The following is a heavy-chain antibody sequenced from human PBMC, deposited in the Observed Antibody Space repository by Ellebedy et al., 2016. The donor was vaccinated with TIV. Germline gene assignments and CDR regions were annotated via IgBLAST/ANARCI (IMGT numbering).Heavy chain of an antibody. Sequence: SETLSLTXTVSGGSISSSSYYWGWIRQPSGKGLEWIGYIYYSGSTNYNPSLKSRVTISVDTSKNQFSLKLSSVTAADTAVYYCARDKRSGYGNHGMDVWGQGTTVTVSS. J-gene: IGHJ6*02. CDR1: GGSISSSSYY. D-gene: IGHD5-12*01. CDR3: ARDKRSGYGNHGMDV. V-gene: IGHV4-61*05. CDR2: IYYSGST.